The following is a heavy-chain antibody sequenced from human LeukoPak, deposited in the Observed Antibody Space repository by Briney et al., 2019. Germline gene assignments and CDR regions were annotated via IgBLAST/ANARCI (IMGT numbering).Heavy chain of an antibody. CDR1: GGSISNYY. Sequence: PSETLSLTCTFSGGSISNYYWSWIRQPPGKGLEWIGYIYYSGSTNYNPSLKSRVTISLDTSKNQVSLKLSSVTAADTAVYYCATGRYYYGSEYWGQGTLVTVSS. CDR2: IYYSGST. D-gene: IGHD3-10*01. CDR3: ATGRYYYGSEY. J-gene: IGHJ4*02. V-gene: IGHV4-59*01.